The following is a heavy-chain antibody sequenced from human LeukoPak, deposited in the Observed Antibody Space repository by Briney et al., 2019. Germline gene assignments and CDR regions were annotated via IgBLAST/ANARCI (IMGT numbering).Heavy chain of an antibody. CDR2: INGSGGST. V-gene: IGHV3-23*01. D-gene: IGHD1-14*01. CDR1: GFTFSSYA. CDR3: AKPARTDYTDY. J-gene: IGHJ4*02. Sequence: GGTLRLSCAASGFTFSSYAMNWVRQAPGKGLEWVSGINGSGGSTYYAGSVKGRFTISRDNSKNTLYLQMNSLRAEDTAVYYCAKPARTDYTDYWGQGTLVTVSS.